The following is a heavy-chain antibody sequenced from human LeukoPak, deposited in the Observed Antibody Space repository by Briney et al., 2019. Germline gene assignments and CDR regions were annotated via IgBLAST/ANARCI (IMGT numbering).Heavy chain of an antibody. CDR2: IIPILGIA. J-gene: IGHJ4*02. D-gene: IGHD3-22*01. V-gene: IGHV1-69*04. Sequence: SVKVSRKASGGTFSSYAISWVRQAPGQGLEWMGRIIPILGIANYAQKFQGRVTITADKSTSTAYMGLSSLRSEDTAVYYCAREGDYYDSSGHIDYWGQGTLVTVSS. CDR3: AREGDYYDSSGHIDY. CDR1: GGTFSSYA.